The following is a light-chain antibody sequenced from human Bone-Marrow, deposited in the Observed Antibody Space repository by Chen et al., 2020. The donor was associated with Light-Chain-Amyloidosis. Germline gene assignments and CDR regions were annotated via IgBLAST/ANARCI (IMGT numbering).Light chain of an antibody. V-gene: IGLV3-21*02. Sequence: SFVLTQPASVSAAPGRTATIDCGGNNIGATSVHWYQQTPGQAPLMVVYDDSDRPSGIPERLSGSNSGNTATLTISRVEAGDEADYYCQVWDRSSDRPVFGGGTKLTVL. J-gene: IGLJ3*02. CDR2: DDS. CDR1: NIGATS. CDR3: QVWDRSSDRPV.